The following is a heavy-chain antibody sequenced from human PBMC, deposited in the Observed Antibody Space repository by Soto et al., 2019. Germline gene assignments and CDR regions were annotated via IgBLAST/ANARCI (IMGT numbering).Heavy chain of an antibody. D-gene: IGHD3-22*01. Sequence: EVQLLESGGGLVQPGGSLRLSCAASGFTFSSFAMSWVRQDPGKGLEWVSGISGSGGSTYYADSVKGRFTISRDNSKNTLYLQMNSLRAEDTAVYFCARGSYYYDSSDSYSKYFFAYWGQGTLVTVSS. CDR2: ISGSGGST. CDR3: ARGSYYYDSSDSYSKYFFAY. J-gene: IGHJ4*02. V-gene: IGHV3-23*01. CDR1: GFTFSSFA.